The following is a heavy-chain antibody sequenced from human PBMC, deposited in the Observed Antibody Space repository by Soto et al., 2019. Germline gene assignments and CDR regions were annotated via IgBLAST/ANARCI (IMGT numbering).Heavy chain of an antibody. CDR1: GYTFTSYD. CDR2: MNPNSGNT. D-gene: IGHD3-3*01. Sequence: ASVKVSCKASGYTFTSYDINWVRQATGQGLEWMGWMNPNSGNTGYAQKFQGRVTMTRNTSISTAYMELSSLRSEDTAVYYCARGPLSYYDFWSGYSKVEHWGQGTLVTVSS. J-gene: IGHJ4*02. V-gene: IGHV1-8*01. CDR3: ARGPLSYYDFWSGYSKVEH.